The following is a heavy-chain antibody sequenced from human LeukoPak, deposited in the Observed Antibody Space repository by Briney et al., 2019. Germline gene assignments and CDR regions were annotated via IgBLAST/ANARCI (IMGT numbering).Heavy chain of an antibody. CDR2: INQDGSEK. J-gene: IGHJ6*03. Sequence: GGSLRLSCAASGFTFSSYWMSWVRQAPGKGLEWVANINQDGSEKYYVDSLKGRFTISGDNARDSLYLQMHSLRAEDTAVYYCARSIYYSYYYLDVWGKGTTVTVSS. V-gene: IGHV3-7*01. CDR1: GFTFSSYW. D-gene: IGHD2-2*01. CDR3: ARSIYYSYYYLDV.